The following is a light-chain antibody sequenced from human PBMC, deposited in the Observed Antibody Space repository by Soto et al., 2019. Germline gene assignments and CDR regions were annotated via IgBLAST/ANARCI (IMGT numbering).Light chain of an antibody. CDR2: GAS. CDR3: QQYGSSPPYT. J-gene: IGKJ2*01. CDR1: QSVSSIY. Sequence: EIVLTQSPGTLSLSPGERATLSCRASQSVSSIYLAWYQQKPGQAPRLLIYGASSRATGIPDRFSGSGAGTDFTLTISRLEPEDFAGYYCQQYGSSPPYTFGQGTKLEIK. V-gene: IGKV3-20*01.